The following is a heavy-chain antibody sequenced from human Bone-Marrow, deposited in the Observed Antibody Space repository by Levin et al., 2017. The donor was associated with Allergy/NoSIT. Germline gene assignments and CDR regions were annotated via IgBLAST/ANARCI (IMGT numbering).Heavy chain of an antibody. J-gene: IGHJ6*03. V-gene: IGHV1-18*01. CDR3: ARDRFGQDTSSWGYYYYYYDMDV. CDR1: GYTFTNYG. D-gene: IGHD6-13*01. CDR2: ISTYRGNT. Sequence: GESLKISCEASGYTFTNYGISWVRQAPGHGLEWMGWISTYRGNTNYAQSLQGRVTLTTDTSTSTPYLQLSSLRSDDTAVYYCARDRFGQDTSSWGYYYYYYDMDVWGKGTTVTVSS.